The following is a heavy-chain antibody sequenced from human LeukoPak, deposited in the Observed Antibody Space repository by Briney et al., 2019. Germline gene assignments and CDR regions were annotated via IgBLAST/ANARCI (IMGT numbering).Heavy chain of an antibody. D-gene: IGHD3-10*01. V-gene: IGHV4-4*07. J-gene: IGHJ4*02. CDR1: GGSISSYY. CDR3: ARGRRFGESYYFDY. Sequence: SETLSLTCTVSGGSISSYYWSWIRQPAGKGLEWIGRIYTSGSTNYNPSLKSRVTMSVDTTKNQFSLKLSSVTTADTAVYYCARGRRFGESYYFDYWGQGTLVTVSS. CDR2: IYTSGST.